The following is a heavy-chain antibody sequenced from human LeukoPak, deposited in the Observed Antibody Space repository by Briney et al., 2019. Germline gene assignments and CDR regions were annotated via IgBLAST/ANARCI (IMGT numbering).Heavy chain of an antibody. Sequence: ASVKVYCKASGGTFSSYAISWVRQAPGQGLEWMGGIIPIFGTANYAQKFQGRVTITADESTSTAYMELSSLRSEDTAVYYCARDDHSGYYFDYWGQGTLVTVSS. D-gene: IGHD5-12*01. CDR1: GGTFSSYA. CDR2: IIPIFGTA. J-gene: IGHJ4*02. CDR3: ARDDHSGYYFDY. V-gene: IGHV1-69*01.